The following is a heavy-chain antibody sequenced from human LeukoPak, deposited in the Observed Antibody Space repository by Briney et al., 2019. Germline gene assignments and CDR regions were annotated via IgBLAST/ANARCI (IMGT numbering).Heavy chain of an antibody. CDR1: GFTFSNYW. D-gene: IGHD6-13*01. Sequence: GGSLRLSCAASGFTFSNYWMHWVRQAPGKGLVYVSRINSDGSSANYADSVQGRFTISRDNAKNTLYLEMNSLRADDTAVYYCARDDGAAAYWGQGTLVTVSS. J-gene: IGHJ4*02. V-gene: IGHV3-74*01. CDR3: ARDDGAAAY. CDR2: INSDGSSA.